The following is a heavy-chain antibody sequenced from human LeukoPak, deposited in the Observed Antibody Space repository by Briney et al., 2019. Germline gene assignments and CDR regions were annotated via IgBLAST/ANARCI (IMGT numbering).Heavy chain of an antibody. CDR3: ATSNSGSLKLDY. CDR1: GFTFSSYA. J-gene: IGHJ4*02. CDR2: ISSNGGST. Sequence: GGSLRLSCAASGFTFSSYAMHWVRQAPGTGLEYVSAISSNGGSTYYANSVKGRFTISRDNSKNTLYLQMGSLRAEDMAVYYCATSNSGSLKLDYWGQGTLVTVSS. D-gene: IGHD3-10*01. V-gene: IGHV3-64*01.